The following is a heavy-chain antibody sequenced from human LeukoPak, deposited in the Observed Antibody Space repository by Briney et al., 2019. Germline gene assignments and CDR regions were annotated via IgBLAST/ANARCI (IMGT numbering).Heavy chain of an antibody. CDR1: GGSISSSSYY. J-gene: IGHJ4*02. CDR2: IYYSGST. D-gene: IGHD5-18*01. CDR3: ARHRLGYSYGPFDY. V-gene: IGHV4-39*01. Sequence: PSETLSLTCTVSGGSISSSSYYWGWIRQPPGKGLEWIGSIYYSGSTYYNPSLNSRITISVDTSKNQFSLKLSSVTAADTAVYYCARHRLGYSYGPFDYWGQGTLVAVSS.